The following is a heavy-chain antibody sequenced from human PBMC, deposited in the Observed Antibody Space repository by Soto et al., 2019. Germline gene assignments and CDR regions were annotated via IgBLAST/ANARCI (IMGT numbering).Heavy chain of an antibody. CDR2: ISNSGGTT. V-gene: IGHV3-23*01. J-gene: IGHJ6*03. CDR3: AKGSRGAYYYCMDV. CDR1: GFTFSSSA. Sequence: GGSLRLSCAASGFTFSSSAMNWVRQAPGKGLEWVSSISNSGGTTSYADSVKGRFTISRDNSKSTLYLQMNSLRAEDTAVYYCAKGSRGAYYYCMDVWGKGTTVTVSS.